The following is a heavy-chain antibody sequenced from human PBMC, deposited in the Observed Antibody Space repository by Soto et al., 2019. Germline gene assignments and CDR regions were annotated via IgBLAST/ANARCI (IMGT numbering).Heavy chain of an antibody. D-gene: IGHD1-1*01. V-gene: IGHV1-69*12. CDR3: ARARGKLESREFYYYGMDV. Sequence: QVQLLQSGAEVKKPVSSVKVSCKASGGTFSSYAISWVRQAPGQGLEWMGGIIPIFGTANYAQKFQGRVTITADESTSTAYMELSSLRSEDTAVYYCARARGKLESREFYYYGMDVWGQGTTVTVSS. CDR2: IIPIFGTA. J-gene: IGHJ6*02. CDR1: GGTFSSYA.